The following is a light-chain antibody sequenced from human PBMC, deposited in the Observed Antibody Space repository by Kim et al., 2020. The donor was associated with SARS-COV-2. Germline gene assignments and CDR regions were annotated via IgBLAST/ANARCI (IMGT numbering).Light chain of an antibody. Sequence: PGERATLPCRASQSITSNFLAWYQRKPGQAPRLLMCRASTRATGIADRVSGSGSGTDFTLTISRLEPEDCAVYYFQQYVSSPWTFGQGTKVDIK. CDR3: QQYVSSPWT. V-gene: IGKV3-20*01. CDR1: QSITSNF. J-gene: IGKJ1*01. CDR2: RAS.